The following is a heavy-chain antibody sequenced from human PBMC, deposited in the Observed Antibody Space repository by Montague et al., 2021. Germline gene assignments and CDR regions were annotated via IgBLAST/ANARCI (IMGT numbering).Heavy chain of an antibody. CDR1: RSLINSDYY. V-gene: IGHV4-38-2*02. J-gene: IGHJ6*03. CDR2: VSHGGRT. CDR3: ARERDRYYYMDI. Sequence: SETRSLTCTVSRSLINSDYYWGWNRQPPGKGLEWMGSVSHGGRTYYNPSLKSRVTISVDTSNNHFSLKLSSVTAADTAMYYCARERDRYYYMDIWGKGTTITVSS.